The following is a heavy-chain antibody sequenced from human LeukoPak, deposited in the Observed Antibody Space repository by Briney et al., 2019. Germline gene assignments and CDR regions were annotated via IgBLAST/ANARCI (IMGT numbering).Heavy chain of an antibody. D-gene: IGHD2-15*01. Sequence: SETLSLTCTVSGVSISSYYWSWIRQPPGKGLEWIGYIYYSESTNYNPSLKSRVTISVDTSKNQFSLKLSSVTAADTAVYYCARDTWGSGGIIDYWGQGTLVTVSS. V-gene: IGHV4-59*01. CDR3: ARDTWGSGGIIDY. CDR2: IYYSEST. CDR1: GVSISSYY. J-gene: IGHJ4*02.